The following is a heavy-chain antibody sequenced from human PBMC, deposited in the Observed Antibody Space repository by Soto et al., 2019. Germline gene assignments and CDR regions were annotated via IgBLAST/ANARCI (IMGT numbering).Heavy chain of an antibody. CDR1: GDTFTNFG. D-gene: IGHD3-10*01. CDR3: AKVLRGVVNWFDP. CDR2: IATYNSNT. V-gene: IGHV1-18*01. J-gene: IGHJ5*02. Sequence: HLVQSGPEVKQPGASVTVSCKTSGDTFTNFGLSWVRQAPGQALEWMGWIATYNSNTNYAQKFQVRLTLTTDTSTSTAYMELKSLEYDDTAVYYCAKVLRGVVNWFDPLGQGTLVTVSS.